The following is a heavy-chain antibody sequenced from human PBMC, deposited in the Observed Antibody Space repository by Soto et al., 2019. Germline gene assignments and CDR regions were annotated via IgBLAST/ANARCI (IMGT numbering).Heavy chain of an antibody. J-gene: IGHJ4*02. CDR1: GGTFSSYT. CDR3: ARSSANYDILTGFDY. CDR2: IIPILGIA. V-gene: IGHV1-69*02. Sequence: GASVKVSCTASGGTFSSYTISRVRQAPGQGLEWMGRIIPILGIANYAQKFQGRVTITADKSTSTAYMELSSLRSEDTAVYYCARSSANYDILTGFDYWGQGTLVTVSS. D-gene: IGHD3-9*01.